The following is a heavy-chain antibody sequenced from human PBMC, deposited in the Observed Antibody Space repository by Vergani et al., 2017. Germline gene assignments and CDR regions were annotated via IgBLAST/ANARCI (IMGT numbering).Heavy chain of an antibody. J-gene: IGHJ3*02. Sequence: EVQLVESGGGLVKPGGSLRLSCAASGFTFSSYSMNWVRQAPGKGLEWVSSISSSGSYIYYADSVKGRFTISRDNAKNSLYLQMNSLRAEDTAVYYCAREGEQWLVTFNAFDIWGQGTMVTVSS. V-gene: IGHV3-21*01. CDR3: AREGEQWLVTFNAFDI. CDR2: ISSSGSYI. D-gene: IGHD6-19*01. CDR1: GFTFSSYS.